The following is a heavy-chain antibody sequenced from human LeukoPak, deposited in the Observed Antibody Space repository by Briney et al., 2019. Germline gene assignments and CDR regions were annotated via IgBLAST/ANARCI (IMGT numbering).Heavy chain of an antibody. CDR1: GGSFSGYY. V-gene: IGHV4-34*01. Sequence: PSETLSLTCAVYGGSFSGYYWSWIRQPPGKGLEWIGEINHSGSTNYNPSLKSRVTISVDTSKNQFSLKLSSVTAADTAVYYCARGRRTVIAVAGTRRFDPWGQGTLVTVSS. CDR2: INHSGST. J-gene: IGHJ5*02. CDR3: ARGRRTVIAVAGTRRFDP. D-gene: IGHD6-19*01.